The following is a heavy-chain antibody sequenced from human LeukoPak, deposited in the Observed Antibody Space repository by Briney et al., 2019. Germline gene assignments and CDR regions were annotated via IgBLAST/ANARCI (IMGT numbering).Heavy chain of an antibody. CDR3: ARRRIAVAAHNWFDP. Sequence: SETLSLTCAVYGGSFSGYYWSWIRQPPGKGLEWIGEINHSGSTNYNPSLKSRVTISVDTSKNQFSLKLSSVTAADTAVYYCARRRIAVAAHNWFDPWGQGTLVTVSS. D-gene: IGHD6-19*01. CDR2: INHSGST. CDR1: GGSFSGYY. V-gene: IGHV4-34*01. J-gene: IGHJ5*02.